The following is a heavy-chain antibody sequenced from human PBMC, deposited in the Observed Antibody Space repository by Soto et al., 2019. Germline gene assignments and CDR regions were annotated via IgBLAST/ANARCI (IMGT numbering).Heavy chain of an antibody. Sequence: GGSLRLSCAASGFTFSDYYMNWIRQAPGKGLEWVSYISSGAITIYYADSVKGRFTISRDNAKNSLYLQMNSLRAEDTAVYYCAGQYSSSSVEFWGQGTLVTVSS. CDR1: GFTFSDYY. D-gene: IGHD6-6*01. CDR3: AGQYSSSSVEF. V-gene: IGHV3-11*01. J-gene: IGHJ4*02. CDR2: ISSGAITI.